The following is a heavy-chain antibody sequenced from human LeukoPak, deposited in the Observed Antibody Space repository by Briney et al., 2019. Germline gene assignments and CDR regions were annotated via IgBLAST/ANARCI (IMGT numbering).Heavy chain of an antibody. V-gene: IGHV3-23*01. D-gene: IGHD6-13*01. CDR1: GFTFSSYA. CDR2: ISSSGGSTR. CDR3: ARVGSILAAGTPDY. Sequence: SGGSLRLSCAASGFTFSSYAMSWVRQAPGKGLEWVSAISSSGGSTRSYADSVKGRFTISRDNAKNSLFLQLNSLRADDTAVYYCARVGSILAAGTPDYWGQGTLVTVSS. J-gene: IGHJ4*02.